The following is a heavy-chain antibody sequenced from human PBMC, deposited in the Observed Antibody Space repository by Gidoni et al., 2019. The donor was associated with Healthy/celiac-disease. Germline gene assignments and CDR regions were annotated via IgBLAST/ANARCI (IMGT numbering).Heavy chain of an antibody. D-gene: IGHD3-9*01. J-gene: IGHJ4*02. CDR1: GVTFSSYA. CDR2: ISGSGGST. CDR3: AKDIGDFDWLLGF. Sequence: EVQLLESGGGLVQPGGSLRLSCATSGVTFSSYAMSWVRQAPGKGLEWVSAISGSGGSTYYADSVKGRFTISRDNSKNTLYLQMNSLRAEDTAVYYCAKDIGDFDWLLGFGGQGTLVTVSS. V-gene: IGHV3-23*01.